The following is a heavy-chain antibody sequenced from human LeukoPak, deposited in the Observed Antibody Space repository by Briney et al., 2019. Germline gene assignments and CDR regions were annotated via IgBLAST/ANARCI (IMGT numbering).Heavy chain of an antibody. Sequence: HPGGSLRLSCAASGFTVSSNYMSWVRQAPGKGLEWVSVIYSGGSTYYADSVKGRFTISRDNSKNTLYLLMNSLRAEDTAVYYCAREVAAGTSDYWGQGTLVTVSS. CDR3: AREVAAGTSDY. V-gene: IGHV3-53*01. CDR1: GFTVSSNY. CDR2: IYSGGST. D-gene: IGHD6-13*01. J-gene: IGHJ4*02.